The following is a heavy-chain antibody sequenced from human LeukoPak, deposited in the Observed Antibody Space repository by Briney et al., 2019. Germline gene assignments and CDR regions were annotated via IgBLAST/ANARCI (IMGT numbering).Heavy chain of an antibody. V-gene: IGHV3-30*02. J-gene: IGHJ4*02. CDR1: GFTFSGYG. CDR3: AKEKAAAAFI. D-gene: IGHD6-13*01. CDR2: IWYDGSNK. Sequence: PGGSLRLSCAASGFTFSGYGMHWVRQAPGKGLDWVAVIWYDGSNKYYADSVKGRFTISRDNSKNTLYLQMNSLRAEDTAVYYCAKEKAAAAFIWGQGTLVTVSS.